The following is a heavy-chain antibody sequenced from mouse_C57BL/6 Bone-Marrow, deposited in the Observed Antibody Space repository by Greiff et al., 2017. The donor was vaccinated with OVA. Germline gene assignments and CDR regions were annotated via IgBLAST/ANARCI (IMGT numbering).Heavy chain of an antibody. Sequence: EVMLVESEGGLVQPGSSMKLSCTASGFTFSDYYMAWVRQVPEKGLEWVANINYDGSSTYYLDSLKSRFIITRDNAKNILYLQMSSLKSEDTATYYCARVDFYYGSSYDFDYWGQGTTLTVSS. D-gene: IGHD1-1*01. V-gene: IGHV5-16*01. CDR1: GFTFSDYY. CDR3: ARVDFYYGSSYDFDY. CDR2: INYDGSST. J-gene: IGHJ2*01.